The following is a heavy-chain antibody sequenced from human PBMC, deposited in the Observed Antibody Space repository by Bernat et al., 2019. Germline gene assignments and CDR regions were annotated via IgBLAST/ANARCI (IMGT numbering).Heavy chain of an antibody. CDR2: ISYDGSNK. J-gene: IGHJ3*02. CDR1: GFTFSSYA. V-gene: IGHV3-30-3*01. Sequence: QVQLVESGGGVVQPGRSLRLSCAASGFTFSSYAMHWVRQAPGKGLEWVAVISYDGSNKYYADSVKGRFTISRDNSKNTLYLQMNSLRAEDTAVYYCARADGGSYYGAFDIWGQGTMVTVSS. D-gene: IGHD1-26*01. CDR3: ARADGGSYYGAFDI.